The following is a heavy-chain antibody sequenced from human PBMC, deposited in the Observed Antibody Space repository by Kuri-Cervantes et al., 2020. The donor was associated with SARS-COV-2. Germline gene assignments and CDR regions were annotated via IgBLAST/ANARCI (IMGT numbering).Heavy chain of an antibody. CDR2: FDPEQREI. V-gene: IGHV1-24*01. CDR1: GNTLTELP. J-gene: IGHJ3*01. D-gene: IGHD3-22*01. Sequence: ASVKVSCKVSGNTLTELPLHWVRQAPGKGLEWMGGFDPEQREIIYAQKFQGRVSMTEDTSTDTAYTELSSLRSEDTAVYYCATEGYSIIIWAFAHWGQGTKVTVSS. CDR3: ATEGYSIIIWAFAH.